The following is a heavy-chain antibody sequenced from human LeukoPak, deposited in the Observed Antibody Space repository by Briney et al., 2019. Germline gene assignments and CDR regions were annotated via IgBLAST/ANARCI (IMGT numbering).Heavy chain of an antibody. Sequence: GGSLRLSCAASGFTFSSYSMNWVRQAPGKGLEWVSYISISSTIYYADSVKGRFTISRDNAKNSLYLQMNSLRAEDTAVYYCAREDGSSYYFDYWGQGTLVTVSS. CDR2: ISISSTI. V-gene: IGHV3-48*04. CDR3: AREDGSSYYFDY. J-gene: IGHJ4*02. CDR1: GFTFSSYS. D-gene: IGHD3-10*01.